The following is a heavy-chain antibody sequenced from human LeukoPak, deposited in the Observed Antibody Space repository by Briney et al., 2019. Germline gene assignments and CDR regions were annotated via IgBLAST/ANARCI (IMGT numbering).Heavy chain of an antibody. CDR3: AKSSYKFGELLLFDY. J-gene: IGHJ4*02. Sequence: PRGSLRLSCAASGFTFSSYAMSWVRQAPGKGLEWVSAISGSGGSTYYADSVKGRFTISRDNSKNTLYLQMNSLRAEDTAVYYCAKSSYKFGELLLFDYWGQGTLVTVSS. D-gene: IGHD3-10*01. V-gene: IGHV3-23*01. CDR1: GFTFSSYA. CDR2: ISGSGGST.